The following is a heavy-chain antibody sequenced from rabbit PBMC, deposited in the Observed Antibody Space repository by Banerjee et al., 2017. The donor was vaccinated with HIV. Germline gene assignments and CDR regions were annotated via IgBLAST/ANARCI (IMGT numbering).Heavy chain of an antibody. CDR1: EFDFSIYA. Sequence: QEQLKESGGGLVQPGGSLKLSCKASEFDFSIYAITWVRQAPGKGLEYIGYITYAGSTYYASWGNGRFTISSHNAQNTLYLQLNSLTAADTATYFCVRDVGSSSDGSNLWGQGTLVTV. CDR2: ITYAGST. J-gene: IGHJ4*01. CDR3: VRDVGSSSDGSNL. V-gene: IGHV1S29*01. D-gene: IGHD1-1*01.